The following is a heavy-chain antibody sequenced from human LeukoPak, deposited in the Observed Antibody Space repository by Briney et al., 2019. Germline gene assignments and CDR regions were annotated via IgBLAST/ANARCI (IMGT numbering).Heavy chain of an antibody. J-gene: IGHJ3*02. CDR2: IYPGDSDT. CDR1: GYNFTKYW. CDR3: ARHEVGALPLGAFDI. Sequence: GESLKISCKGSGYNFTKYWIAWVRQMPGKGLEWMGVIYPGDSDTRYSPSFQGQVTISADKSISTAYLQWSSLKASDTAMYYCARHEVGALPLGAFDIWGQGTMVTVSS. V-gene: IGHV5-51*01. D-gene: IGHD1-26*01.